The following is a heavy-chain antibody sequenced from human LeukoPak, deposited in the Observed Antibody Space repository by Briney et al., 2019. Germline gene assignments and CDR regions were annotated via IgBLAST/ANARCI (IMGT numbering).Heavy chain of an antibody. CDR2: ISAYNGNT. Sequence: ASVKVSCKASGYTFTSYGISWVRQAPGQGLEWMGWISAYNGNTNYAQKLQGRVTITRNTSISTAYMELSSLRSEDTAVYYCARMSRDYSNYVNWFDPWGQGTLVTVSS. J-gene: IGHJ5*02. V-gene: IGHV1-18*01. D-gene: IGHD4-11*01. CDR1: GYTFTSYG. CDR3: ARMSRDYSNYVNWFDP.